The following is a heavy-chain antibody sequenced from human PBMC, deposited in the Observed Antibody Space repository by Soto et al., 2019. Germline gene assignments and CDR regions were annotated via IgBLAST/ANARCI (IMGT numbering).Heavy chain of an antibody. D-gene: IGHD4-17*01. V-gene: IGHV3-30*04. CDR2: ISNDGRNE. J-gene: IGHJ4*02. CDR3: ARKRDYGDYDY. Sequence: QVQLVESGGDVVQPGRSLRLSCAASGFTFSSYAIHWVRQAPGKGLEWVALISNDGRNEYYADSVKGRFIISRDNSKNTLLLQMNSLRPEDTALYYCARKRDYGDYDYWGQGTLVTVSS. CDR1: GFTFSSYA.